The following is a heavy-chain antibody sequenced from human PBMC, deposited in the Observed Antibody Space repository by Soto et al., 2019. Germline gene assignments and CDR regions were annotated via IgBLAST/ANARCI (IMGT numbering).Heavy chain of an antibody. V-gene: IGHV1-46*01. Sequence: ASVKVSCKASGYTFTSYYMHWVRQAPGQGLEWMGIINPSGGSTSYAQKFQGRVTMTRDTSTSTVYMELSSLRSEDTAVYYCARVSAYYDSSGPFDPWGQGPLVTVSS. D-gene: IGHD3-22*01. CDR3: ARVSAYYDSSGPFDP. CDR2: INPSGGST. CDR1: GYTFTSYY. J-gene: IGHJ5*02.